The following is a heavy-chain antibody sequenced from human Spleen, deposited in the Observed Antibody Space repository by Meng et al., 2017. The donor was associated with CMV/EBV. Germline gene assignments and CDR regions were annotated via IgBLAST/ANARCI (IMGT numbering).Heavy chain of an antibody. Sequence: GGSLRLSCAASGFTFSSYGMHWVRQAPGKGLEWVAFIRYDGGNKYYSDSVKGRFTISRDTSKNTLYLQMTSLRAEDTAVYYCASDSGNYCFDYWGQGTLVTVSS. J-gene: IGHJ4*02. V-gene: IGHV3-30*02. CDR2: IRYDGGNK. CDR3: ASDSGNYCFDY. CDR1: GFTFSSYG. D-gene: IGHD1-26*01.